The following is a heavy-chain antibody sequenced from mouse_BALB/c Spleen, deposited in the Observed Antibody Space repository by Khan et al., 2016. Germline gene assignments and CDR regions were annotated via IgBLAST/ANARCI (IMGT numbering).Heavy chain of an antibody. CDR3: AFTTLFDY. Sequence: VQLQQPGAELVKPGASVKLSCTASGFNIKDTYMHWVKQRPEQGLEWIGRIDPANGNTKYDPKFQGKATITADTSSNTAYLQLSSLTSEDTAVXYCAFTTLFDYWGQGTTLTVSS. CDR2: IDPANGNT. D-gene: IGHD1-1*01. CDR1: GFNIKDTY. J-gene: IGHJ2*01. V-gene: IGHV14-3*02.